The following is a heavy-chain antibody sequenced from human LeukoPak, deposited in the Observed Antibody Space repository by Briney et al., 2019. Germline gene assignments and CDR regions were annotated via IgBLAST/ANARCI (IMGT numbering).Heavy chain of an antibody. CDR1: GFTFSNYE. J-gene: IGHJ5*02. CDR3: ARDDWLSLWGSRYNWFDP. CDR2: ISNFGDII. V-gene: IGHV3-48*03. Sequence: GGSLRLSCAASGFTFSNYEMNWVRQAPGKGLEWISHISNFGDIIHYADSVKGRFTISRDNAKNSLYLQMNSLRAEDTAVYYCARDDWLSLWGSRYNWFDPWGQGTLVTVSS. D-gene: IGHD3-9*01.